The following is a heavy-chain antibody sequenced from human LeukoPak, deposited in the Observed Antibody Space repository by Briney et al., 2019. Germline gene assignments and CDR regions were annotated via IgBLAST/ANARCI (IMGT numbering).Heavy chain of an antibody. CDR2: IIPIFGTA. Sequence: GASVKVSCKASGGTFSSYAISWVRQAPGQGLEWMGGIIPIFGTANYAQKFQGRVTITADESTSTAYMELSSLRSEDTAVYYCARDRSEDIVVVPAAIRQYYYYMDVWGKGTTVTVSS. CDR1: GGTFSSYA. V-gene: IGHV1-69*13. CDR3: ARDRSEDIVVVPAAIRQYYYYMDV. D-gene: IGHD2-2*02. J-gene: IGHJ6*03.